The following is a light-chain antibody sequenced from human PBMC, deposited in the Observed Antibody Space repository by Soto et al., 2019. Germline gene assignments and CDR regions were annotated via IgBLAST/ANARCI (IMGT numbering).Light chain of an antibody. V-gene: IGLV2-14*01. J-gene: IGLJ1*01. Sequence: QAALTQPASMSGSSGLTITLSCPGTRSDVVGYNYVSWYQQHPGKAPKLMIYDVSNRPSEVSNRFSGSKSGNTATLTISGLQAEDETNYYCSSYTSSSTYVFGTGTKATVL. CDR1: RSDVVGYNY. CDR3: SSYTSSSTYV. CDR2: DVS.